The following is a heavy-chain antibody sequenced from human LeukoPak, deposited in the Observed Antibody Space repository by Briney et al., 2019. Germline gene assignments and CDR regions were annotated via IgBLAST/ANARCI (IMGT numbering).Heavy chain of an antibody. Sequence: GGSLRLSCVASGLSLSSYWMAWVRQAPGKGLEWVANIQYDGTHKFYADSVKGRFTISRDNAKNSLFLEVNSLRADDTAVYFCASSHDSSGNDWGQGTLVTVSS. CDR3: ASSHDSSGND. CDR2: IQYDGTHK. CDR1: GLSLSSYW. D-gene: IGHD3-22*01. V-gene: IGHV3-7*01. J-gene: IGHJ4*02.